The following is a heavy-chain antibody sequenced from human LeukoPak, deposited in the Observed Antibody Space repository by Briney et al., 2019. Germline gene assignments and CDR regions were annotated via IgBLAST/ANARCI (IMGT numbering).Heavy chain of an antibody. CDR1: GGSISSSTYY. CDR2: IYYSGTT. Sequence: PSETLSLTCTVSGGSISSSTYYWGWVRPPPGKGLEWIGSIYYSGTTYYNPSLKSRVTISVDTSKNQFSLKLSSVTAADTAVYYCARRGRHSQFDYWGQGTLVTVSS. J-gene: IGHJ4*02. CDR3: ARRGRHSQFDY. D-gene: IGHD2-15*01. V-gene: IGHV4-39*01.